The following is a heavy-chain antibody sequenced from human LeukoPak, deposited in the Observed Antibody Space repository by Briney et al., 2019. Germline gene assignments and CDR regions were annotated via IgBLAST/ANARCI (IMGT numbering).Heavy chain of an antibody. CDR3: ARALWGLGGYELLPLYY. CDR2: ICGSGGST. D-gene: IGHD2-2*01. Sequence: GVPLRLFCAASGFSFSRYAVRGVRQAPGKGLEGVSTICGSGGSTYYADSVKGRFTISRDNSKNTLYLQMNSLRAEDTAVYYCARALWGLGGYELLPLYYWGQGTLVTVSS. J-gene: IGHJ4*02. V-gene: IGHV3-23*01. CDR1: GFSFSRYA.